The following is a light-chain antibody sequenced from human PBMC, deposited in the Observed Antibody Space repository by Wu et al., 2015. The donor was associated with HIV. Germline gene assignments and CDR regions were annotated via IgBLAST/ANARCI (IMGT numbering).Light chain of an antibody. V-gene: IGKV3D-20*02. CDR1: QSVSSSY. CDR2: GAS. J-gene: IGKJ1*01. Sequence: EIVLTQSPGTLSLSPGERATLSCRASQSVSSSYLAWYQQKPGQAPRLLIYGASSRATGIPDRFSGSGSGTDFTLTISRLEPEDFAVYYCQQRSNWPPGKPWTFGQGTKVEIK. CDR3: QQRSNWPPGKPWT.